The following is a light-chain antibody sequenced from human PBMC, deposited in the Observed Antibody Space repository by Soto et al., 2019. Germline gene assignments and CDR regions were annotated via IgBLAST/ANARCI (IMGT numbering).Light chain of an antibody. CDR3: QQYSHLIT. CDR2: DAS. V-gene: IGKV1-33*01. CDR1: QDISNY. J-gene: IGKJ5*01. Sequence: DIQMTQSPSSLSASVGDRVTITCQASQDISNYLNWYQQKLGKAQKLLIYDASNLETGVPSRFSGSGSGTDFTLTISSLHPEYIATYYCQQYSHLITFGQGTRLEIK.